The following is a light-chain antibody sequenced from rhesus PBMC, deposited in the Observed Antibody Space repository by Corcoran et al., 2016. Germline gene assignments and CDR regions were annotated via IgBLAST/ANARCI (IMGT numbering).Light chain of an antibody. J-gene: IGKJ3*01. CDR1: ENVNNY. CDR2: KAS. Sequence: DIQMTQSPSSLSASVGDRVTITCRASENVNNYLNWYQQKPGKAPKLLIYKASTLQRGVPSRFSGSGSGTVYTFPISSLQSEDVATYYCQHNYGTPFTFGPGTKLDIK. CDR3: QHNYGTPFT. V-gene: IGKV1-74*01.